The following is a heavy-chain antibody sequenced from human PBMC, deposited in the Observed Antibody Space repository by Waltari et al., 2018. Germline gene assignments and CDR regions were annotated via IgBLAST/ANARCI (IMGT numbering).Heavy chain of an antibody. CDR1: GYTFPGYY. Sequence: QVQLVQSGAEVKKPGASVKVSCKASGYTFPGYYMHWVRQAPGQGLEWMGRINPNSGGTNYAQKFQGRVTMTRDTSISTAYMELSRLRSDDTAVYYCANIAAAGITPFDYWGQGTLVTVSS. CDR2: INPNSGGT. J-gene: IGHJ4*02. D-gene: IGHD6-13*01. V-gene: IGHV1-2*06. CDR3: ANIAAAGITPFDY.